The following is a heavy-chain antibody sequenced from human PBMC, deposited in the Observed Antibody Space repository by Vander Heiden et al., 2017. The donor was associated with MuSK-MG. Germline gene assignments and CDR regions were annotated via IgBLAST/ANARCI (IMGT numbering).Heavy chain of an antibody. D-gene: IGHD2-2*01. CDR3: ARIAGTRPDFDY. Sequence: EVQLVESGGGLVQPGGSRRLSCAASGFSFSTYSINWVRQAPGKGLEWAPYISDTGTTIYYADSVRGRFTISRDNAKSSLYLQMNSLRDEDTAIYYCARIAGTRPDFDYWGHGTLGTVSS. V-gene: IGHV3-48*02. J-gene: IGHJ4*01. CDR2: ISDTGTTI. CDR1: GFSFSTYS.